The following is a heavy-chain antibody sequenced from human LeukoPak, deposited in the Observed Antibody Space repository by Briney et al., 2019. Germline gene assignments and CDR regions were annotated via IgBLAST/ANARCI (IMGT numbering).Heavy chain of an antibody. J-gene: IGHJ4*02. V-gene: IGHV3-74*01. D-gene: IGHD3-9*01. CDR3: ARLATKSYYDILTGYYYFDY. Sequence: GGSLRLSCAASGFTFSSYWMHWVRQAPGKGLVWVSRINSDGSSTSYADSLKGRFTISRDNAKNTLYLQMNSLRAEDTAVYYCARLATKSYYDILTGYYYFDYWGQGTLVTVSS. CDR1: GFTFSSYW. CDR2: INSDGSST.